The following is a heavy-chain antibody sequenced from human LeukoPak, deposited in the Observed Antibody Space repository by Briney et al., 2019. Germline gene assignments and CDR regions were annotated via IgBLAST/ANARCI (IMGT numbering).Heavy chain of an antibody. D-gene: IGHD3-9*01. V-gene: IGHV3-7*02. CDR1: GFTFSSYW. J-gene: IGHJ4*02. CDR3: ASMYYDILTGYYKDYYFDY. CDR2: TKQDGSEK. Sequence: GGSLRLSCAASGFTFSSYWMSWVRQAPGKGLEWVANTKQDGSEKYYVDAVKGRFTISRDSAKNSLYLQMNSLRAEDTAVYYCASMYYDILTGYYKDYYFDYWGQGTLVTVSS.